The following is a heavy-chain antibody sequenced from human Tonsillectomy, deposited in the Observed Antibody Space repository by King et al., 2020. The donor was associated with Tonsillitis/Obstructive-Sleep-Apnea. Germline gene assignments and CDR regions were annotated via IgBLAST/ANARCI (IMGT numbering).Heavy chain of an antibody. V-gene: IGHV4-34*01. CDR2: INHSGST. CDR1: GGSFSGYY. CDR3: ARETENNCSSTTCYGYYFDY. J-gene: IGHJ4*02. Sequence: VQLQQWGAGLLKPSETLSLTCAVYGGSFSGYYWSWIRQPPGKGLEWIGEINHSGSTNYNPSLKSRVTISVDTCKNQFSLKLSSVTAADTAVYYCARETENNCSSTTCYGYYFDYWGQGTLVTVSS. D-gene: IGHD2-2*01.